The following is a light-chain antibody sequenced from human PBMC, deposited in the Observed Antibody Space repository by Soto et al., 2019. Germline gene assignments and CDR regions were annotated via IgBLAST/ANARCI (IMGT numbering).Light chain of an antibody. CDR2: GAS. V-gene: IGKV1-39*01. J-gene: IGKJ5*01. CDR3: QQTYTTPEIT. CDR1: QGISSY. Sequence: IQLTQSPSSLSASVGDRVTITCRASQGISSYLAWYQQKPGKAPNLLMYGASYLKSGVPTRFSGSGSGTDFTLTISSLQPEDFAIYYCQQTYTTPEITFGQGTRLEI.